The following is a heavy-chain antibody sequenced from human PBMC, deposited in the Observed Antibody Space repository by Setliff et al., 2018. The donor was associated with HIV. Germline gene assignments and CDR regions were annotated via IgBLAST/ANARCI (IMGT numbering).Heavy chain of an antibody. V-gene: IGHV4-34*10. CDR1: GGSFNGYY. CDR2: INHSGST. CDR3: ARLSGDYYYFDY. Sequence: SETLSLTCAVYGGSFNGYYWSWIRQPPGKGLEWIGEINHSGSTNYNPSLKSRVTMSVDTSKNQFSLKVASVTAADTAVYYCARLSGDYYYFDYWGQGTLVTVSS. J-gene: IGHJ4*02. D-gene: IGHD2-21*02.